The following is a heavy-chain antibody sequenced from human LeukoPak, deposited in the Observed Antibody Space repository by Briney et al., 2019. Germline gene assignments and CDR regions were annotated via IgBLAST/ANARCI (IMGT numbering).Heavy chain of an antibody. CDR1: EFTVSSNY. V-gene: IGHV3-53*01. CDR2: SYSGGGT. Sequence: GGSLRLSCAASEFTVSSNYMSWVRQAPGKGLKWVSTSYSGGGTYYADSVKGRFTISRDNSRNTLYLQMNSLRAEDTAVYYCARDRDYYDSSGYHYWGQGTLVTVSS. D-gene: IGHD3-22*01. CDR3: ARDRDYYDSSGYHY. J-gene: IGHJ4*02.